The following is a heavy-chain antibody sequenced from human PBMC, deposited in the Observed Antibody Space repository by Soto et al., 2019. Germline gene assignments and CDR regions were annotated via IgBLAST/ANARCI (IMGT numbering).Heavy chain of an antibody. D-gene: IGHD1-26*01. CDR1: GFTFNTHW. CDR2: IYFDGITT. J-gene: IGHJ4*02. Sequence: PGGSLRLSCTASGFTFNTHWMHWVRQAPGKGLVWVSRIYFDGITTNYADSVKGRLTGSRDNAKNTVYLHVNTLRDEDTAVYYCARGGAMGVDYWGQGTLVTVSS. CDR3: ARGGAMGVDY. V-gene: IGHV3-74*01.